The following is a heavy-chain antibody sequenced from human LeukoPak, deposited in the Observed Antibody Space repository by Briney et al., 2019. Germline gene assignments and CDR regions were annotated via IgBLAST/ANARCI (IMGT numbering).Heavy chain of an antibody. CDR3: ARRGGSYNFDY. D-gene: IGHD1-26*01. CDR2: IYYSGST. V-gene: IGHV4-28*01. Sequence: PSETLSLTCAVSGYSISSSNWWGWIRQPPGKGLEWIGYIYYSGSTYYNPSLKSRVTMSVDTSKNQFSLKLSSVTAVATAVYYCARRGGSYNFDYWGQGTLVTVSS. CDR1: GYSISSSNW. J-gene: IGHJ4*02.